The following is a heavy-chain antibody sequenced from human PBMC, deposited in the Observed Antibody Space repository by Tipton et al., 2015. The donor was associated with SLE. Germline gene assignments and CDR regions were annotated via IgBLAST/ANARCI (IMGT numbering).Heavy chain of an antibody. CDR2: INHSGST. CDR3: ALKRGWFGELLHY. CDR1: GGSFSGYY. Sequence: TLSLTCAVYGGSFSGYYWSWIRQPPGKGLEWIGEINHSGSTNYNPSLKSRVTISVDTSKNQFSLKLRSVTAADTAVYYCALKRGWFGELLHYWGQGTLVTVSS. V-gene: IGHV4-34*01. D-gene: IGHD3-10*01. J-gene: IGHJ4*02.